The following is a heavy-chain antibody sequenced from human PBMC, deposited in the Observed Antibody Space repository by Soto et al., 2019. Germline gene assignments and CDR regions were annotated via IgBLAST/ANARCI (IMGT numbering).Heavy chain of an antibody. V-gene: IGHV1-69*01. CDR1: GGTFSSYA. CDR2: LIPIFGTA. D-gene: IGHD2-2*01. J-gene: IGHJ3*02. CDR3: ASTRSDVLYI. Sequence: QVQLVQSGAEVKKTGSSVKVSCKASGGTFSSYAISWVRQAPGQGLEWMGVLIPIFGTANYAQKFQGRVTIAADEPTRTAYMELGRLTSEDTAVFYCASTRSDVLYIWGPGTMVTVPS.